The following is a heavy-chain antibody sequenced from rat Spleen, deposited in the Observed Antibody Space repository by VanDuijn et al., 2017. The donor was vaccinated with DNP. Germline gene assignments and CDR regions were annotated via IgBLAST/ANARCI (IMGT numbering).Heavy chain of an antibody. V-gene: IGHV2S12*01. CDR3: VRGNYGGYDY. CDR2: VSSGGNT. Sequence: QVQLKESGPGLVQPSQTLSPTCPVSGFSLTNYAVGWVRQPPGKGLEWIAAVSSGGNTYYNSGLKSRLSISRDTSKSQVFLKMNSLQTEDTAIYYCVRGNYGGYDYWGQGTSVTVSS. CDR1: GFSLTNYA. D-gene: IGHD1-11*01. J-gene: IGHJ4*01.